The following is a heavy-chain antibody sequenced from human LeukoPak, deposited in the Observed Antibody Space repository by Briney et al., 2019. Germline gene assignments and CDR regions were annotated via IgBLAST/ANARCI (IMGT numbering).Heavy chain of an antibody. V-gene: IGHV4-59*08. CDR1: GGSISSNY. D-gene: IGHD2-2*01. J-gene: IGHJ4*02. CDR2: IYYNGNT. CDR3: ARLPSQYHDY. Sequence: SETLSLTCTVSGGSISSNYWSWIRQPPGKGLEWIGYIYYNGNTNYNPSLNSRVTISVDTSKNQFSLKLSSVSAADTAVYYCARLPSQYHDYWGQGTLVTVSS.